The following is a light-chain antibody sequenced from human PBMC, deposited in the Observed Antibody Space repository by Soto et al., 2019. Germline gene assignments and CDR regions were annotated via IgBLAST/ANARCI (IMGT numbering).Light chain of an antibody. J-gene: IGLJ1*01. V-gene: IGLV1-44*01. CDR2: ANN. Sequence: QTVVTQAPSASGTPGQRVTISCSGSSSNIGSNYVSWYRQLPGTAPKVLIYANNQRPSGVTDRFSGSKSATSASLAISGLQSEDEADYFCAAWDDSLDRYVFATGTKVTVL. CDR1: SSNIGSNY. CDR3: AAWDDSLDRYV.